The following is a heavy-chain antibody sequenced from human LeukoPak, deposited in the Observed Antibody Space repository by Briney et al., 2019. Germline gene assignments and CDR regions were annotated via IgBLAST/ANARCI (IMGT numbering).Heavy chain of an antibody. D-gene: IGHD4-17*01. Sequence: GGSLRLSCAASGFTFSSYWLHWVRQAPGKGLVWVSRINSDGSSTSYADSVKGRFTISRDNAKNTLYLQMNSLRAEDTAVYYCAREQLPYGDYAGYFDLWGRGTLVTVSS. J-gene: IGHJ2*01. V-gene: IGHV3-74*01. CDR2: INSDGSST. CDR1: GFTFSSYW. CDR3: AREQLPYGDYAGYFDL.